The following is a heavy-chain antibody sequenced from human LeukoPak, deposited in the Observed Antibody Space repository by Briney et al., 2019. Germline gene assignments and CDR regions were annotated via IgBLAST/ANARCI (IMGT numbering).Heavy chain of an antibody. J-gene: IGHJ4*02. CDR1: GFTFSSYS. CDR3: ARQYCSGGSCYLTTDY. V-gene: IGHV3-21*01. Sequence: GGSLRLSCAASGFTFSSYSMDWVRQAPGKELEWVSLISSGSDYIYYADSVKGRFTISRDNATNSLYLQMNSLRAEDTAVYYCARQYCSGGSCYLTTDYWGQGTLVTVSS. CDR2: ISSGSDYI. D-gene: IGHD2-15*01.